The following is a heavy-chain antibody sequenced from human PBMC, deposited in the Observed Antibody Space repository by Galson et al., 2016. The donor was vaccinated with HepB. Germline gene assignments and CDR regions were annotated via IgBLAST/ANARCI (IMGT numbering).Heavy chain of an antibody. Sequence: SLRLSCAASGLTFSTYWMNWVRQAPGKGLEWVANLNQDGSLKYYADSVRGHFTISRDNAKESVYLQMNSLRAEDTAVYYCAKWNFAADLWGQGTVVTVSS. CDR3: AKWNFAADL. V-gene: IGHV3-7*01. CDR1: GLTFSTYW. J-gene: IGHJ3*01. D-gene: IGHD1-7*01. CDR2: LNQDGSLK.